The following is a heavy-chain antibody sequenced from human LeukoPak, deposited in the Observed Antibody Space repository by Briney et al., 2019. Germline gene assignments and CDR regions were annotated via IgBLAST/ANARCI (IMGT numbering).Heavy chain of an antibody. V-gene: IGHV4-59*08. D-gene: IGHD1-1*01. CDR3: ARHFDGPHPEGNSRLKWFDA. Sequence: SDTLSLPCTVSGASISRYYWSWIRQPPRKGMEWIGCIYDSGTTYYNPSLKSRVTISMDTSKYQLSLKLSSVTAADTAVFYCARHFDGPHPEGNSRLKWFDAWGQGTLATVSS. J-gene: IGHJ5*02. CDR1: GASISRYY. CDR2: IYDSGTT.